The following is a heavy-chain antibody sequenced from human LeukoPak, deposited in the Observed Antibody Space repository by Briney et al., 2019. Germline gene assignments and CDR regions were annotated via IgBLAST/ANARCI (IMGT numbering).Heavy chain of an antibody. CDR2: IIPIFGTA. CDR3: ASSSGSYYAGDYYYYMDV. Sequence: GASVKVSCKASGGTFSSYAISWVRQAPGQGLEWMRRIIPIFGTANYAQKFQGRVTITTDESTSTAYMELGSLRSEDTAVYYCASSSGSYYAGDYYYYMDVWGEGTTVTVSS. D-gene: IGHD1-26*01. J-gene: IGHJ6*03. V-gene: IGHV1-69*05. CDR1: GGTFSSYA.